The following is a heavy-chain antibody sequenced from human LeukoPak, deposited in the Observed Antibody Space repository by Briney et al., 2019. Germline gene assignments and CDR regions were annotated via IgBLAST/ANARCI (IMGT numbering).Heavy chain of an antibody. D-gene: IGHD6-13*01. Sequence: SETLSLTFTVSGGSISSSSYYWGWIRQPPGKGLEWIGSIYYSGSTYYNPSLKSRVTISADTAKNPFSLKLSSVTAADTAVYYCARRGGSSWYAGRRTWFDPGGQGTLVTVSS. V-gene: IGHV4-39*01. CDR3: ARRGGSSWYAGRRTWFDP. CDR2: IYYSGST. J-gene: IGHJ5*02. CDR1: GGSISSSSYY.